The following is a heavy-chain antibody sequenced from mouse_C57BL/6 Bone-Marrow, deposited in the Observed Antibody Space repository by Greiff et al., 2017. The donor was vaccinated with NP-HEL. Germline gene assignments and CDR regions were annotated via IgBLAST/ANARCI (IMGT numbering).Heavy chain of an antibody. CDR3: ASSPYDYDGGVAY. D-gene: IGHD2-4*01. V-gene: IGHV14-3*01. J-gene: IGHJ3*01. Sequence: EVQRVESVAELVRPGASVKLSCTASGFNIKNTYMHWVKQRPEQGLEWIGRIDPANGNTKYAPKFQGKATITADTSSNTAYLQLSSLTSEDTAIYYCASSPYDYDGGVAYWGQGTLVTVSA. CDR2: IDPANGNT. CDR1: GFNIKNTY.